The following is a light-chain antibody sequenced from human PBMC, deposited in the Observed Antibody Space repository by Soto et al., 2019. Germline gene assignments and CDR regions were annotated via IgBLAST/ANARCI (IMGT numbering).Light chain of an antibody. CDR1: CSNIGNNY. CDR3: ATCDSSLSAWL. CDR2: DNN. J-gene: IGLJ3*02. V-gene: IGLV1-51*01. Sequence: QSVLTQPPSLSAAPGQSVTISCSGGCSNIGNNYVSWYQQVAGTTPKLLIFDNNNRPSAIPDRFSGSKSGTSATLGIAGVQTGDAADNYCATCDSSLSAWLFGGGTQLTVL.